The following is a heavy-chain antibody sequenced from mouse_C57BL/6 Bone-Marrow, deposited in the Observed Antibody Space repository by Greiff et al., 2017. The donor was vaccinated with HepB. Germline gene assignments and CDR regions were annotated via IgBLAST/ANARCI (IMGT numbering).Heavy chain of an antibody. CDR3: ASSSSYYAMDY. D-gene: IGHD1-1*01. V-gene: IGHV1-76*01. Sequence: QVQLQQSGAELVRPGASVKLSCKASGYTFTDYYINWVKQRPGQGLEWIARIYPGSGNTYYNEKFKGKATLTAEKSSSTAYMQLSSLTSEDSAVYFCASSSSYYAMDYWGQGTSVTVSS. CDR1: GYTFTDYY. CDR2: IYPGSGNT. J-gene: IGHJ4*01.